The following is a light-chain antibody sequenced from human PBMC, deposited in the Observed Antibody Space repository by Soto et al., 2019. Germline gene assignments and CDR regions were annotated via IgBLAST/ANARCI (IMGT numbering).Light chain of an antibody. CDR1: KLGDKY. CDR3: QAWDGSTWV. CDR2: QDS. Sequence: SYELTQPPSVSVSPGQTASITCSGDKLGDKYACWYQQKPGQSPVLVIYQDSKRPSGIPERFSGSNSGNTATLTISGTRAMDEADYYCQAWDGSTWVFGGGTNLPFL. J-gene: IGLJ3*02. V-gene: IGLV3-1*01.